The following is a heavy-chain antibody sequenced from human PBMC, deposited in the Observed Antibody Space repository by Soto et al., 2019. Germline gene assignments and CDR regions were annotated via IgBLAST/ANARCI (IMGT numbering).Heavy chain of an antibody. J-gene: IGHJ6*02. Sequence: SGPTLVNPTQTLTLTCTFSGFSLNTGGVGVGWVRQPRGKAMEWLALIYWDDDERYRPSLRSRLNITKDTINNQVVLTMTNMDPEDTATYFCVRNWRYYGGDYYYGMDAWGQGTTVTVSS. CDR1: GFSLNTGGVG. D-gene: IGHD3-10*01. CDR2: IYWDDDE. V-gene: IGHV2-5*02. CDR3: VRNWRYYGGDYYYGMDA.